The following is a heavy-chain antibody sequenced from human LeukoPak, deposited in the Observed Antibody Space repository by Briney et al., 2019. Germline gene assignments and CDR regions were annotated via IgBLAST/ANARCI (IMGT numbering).Heavy chain of an antibody. J-gene: IGHJ4*02. CDR3: VNTENYRVYDY. Sequence: GGSLRLSCSASGFTFSSHALHWVRQAPGKGLEYVSAISRNGDSTYYADSVKGRFTISRDNSKNTLYLQMSSLRGEDTAVYYCVNTENYRVYDYWGQGTLVTVSS. V-gene: IGHV3-64D*06. CDR2: ISRNGDST. D-gene: IGHD1-7*01. CDR1: GFTFSSHA.